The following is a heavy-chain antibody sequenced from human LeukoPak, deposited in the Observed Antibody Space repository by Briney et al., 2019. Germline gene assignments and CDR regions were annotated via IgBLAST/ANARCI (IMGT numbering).Heavy chain of an antibody. D-gene: IGHD6-13*01. Sequence: SETLSLPCAVYGGPFSGYYWRWMRQPPGKGLEWIGEIYHSESTNYNPPLKSRVTISVDTSKNQFSLKLSSVTAADTAVYYCARRRGYAAAAGTYSYYYYYYMDVWGKGTTVTVSS. J-gene: IGHJ6*03. CDR2: IYHSEST. V-gene: IGHV4-34*01. CDR3: ARRRGYAAAAGTYSYYYYYYMDV. CDR1: GGPFSGYY.